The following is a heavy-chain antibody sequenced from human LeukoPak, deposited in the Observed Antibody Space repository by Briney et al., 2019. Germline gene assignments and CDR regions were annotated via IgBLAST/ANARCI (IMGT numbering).Heavy chain of an antibody. Sequence: ASVKVSCKASGYTFTGYQMHWVRQAPGQGLEWMGWISPNSGGTNYAQEFQGRVTMTRDTSIGTAYMELSRLRSDDTAVYYCARDYYGSGSYSTDYWGQGTLVTVSS. V-gene: IGHV1-2*02. D-gene: IGHD3-10*01. CDR3: ARDYYGSGSYSTDY. J-gene: IGHJ4*02. CDR2: ISPNSGGT. CDR1: GYTFTGYQ.